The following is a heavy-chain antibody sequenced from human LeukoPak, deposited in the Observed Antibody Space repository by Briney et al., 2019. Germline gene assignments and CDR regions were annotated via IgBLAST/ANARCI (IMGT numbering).Heavy chain of an antibody. CDR1: GFTFSSYS. J-gene: IGHJ4*02. V-gene: IGHV3-7*01. Sequence: GGSLRLSCTASGFTFSSYSMNWVRQAPGKGLELVANIKHDGSETFYLDSVKGRFTVSRDNAKNSLFLHMNNLRAEDTGVYYCARAYYWGQGTLVTVPS. CDR2: IKHDGSET. CDR3: ARAYY.